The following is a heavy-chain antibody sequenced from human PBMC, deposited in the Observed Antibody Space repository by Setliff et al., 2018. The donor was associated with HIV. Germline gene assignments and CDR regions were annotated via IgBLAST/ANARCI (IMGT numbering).Heavy chain of an antibody. J-gene: IGHJ4*02. CDR3: ARDLIWGFDY. V-gene: IGHV3-48*01. D-gene: IGHD3-16*01. Sequence: LRLSCAASGFTFSSYSMNWVRQSPGKGLEWVSYISGSGSGVDYADSVKGRFTVSRDNARSSLYLQLNSLRSEDTAVYYCARDLIWGFDYWGQGTPVTVSS. CDR1: GFTFSSYS. CDR2: ISGSGSGV.